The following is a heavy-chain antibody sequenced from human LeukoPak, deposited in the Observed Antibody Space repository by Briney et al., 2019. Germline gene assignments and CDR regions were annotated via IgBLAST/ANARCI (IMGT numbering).Heavy chain of an antibody. V-gene: IGHV4-39*01. D-gene: IGHD2-2*02. J-gene: IGHJ4*02. CDR2: IYYSGST. Sequence: SETLSLTCTVPGGSISSSSYYWGWIRQPPGKGLEWIGSIYYSGSTYYNPSLKSRVTISVDTSKNQFSLKLSSVTAADTAVYYCARLDIVVVPAAIQLFGGYFDYWGQGTLVTVSS. CDR1: GGSISSSSYY. CDR3: ARLDIVVVPAAIQLFGGYFDY.